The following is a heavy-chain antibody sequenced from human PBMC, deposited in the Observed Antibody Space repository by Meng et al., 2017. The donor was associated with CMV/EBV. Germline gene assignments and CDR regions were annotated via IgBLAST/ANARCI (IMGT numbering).Heavy chain of an antibody. CDR1: EFIFNYYG. D-gene: IGHD6-13*01. V-gene: IGHV3-30*02. CDR2: IDIDGTQR. Sequence: GESLKISCAAPEFIFNYYGMHWLRQAPGKGLEWLSFIDIDGTQRHNADIVWGRFIVSKDKSKNTVFLEMNSLRVGDTAVYYCARDEYSSSYYWGQGTLVTVSS. CDR3: ARDEYSSSYY. J-gene: IGHJ4*02.